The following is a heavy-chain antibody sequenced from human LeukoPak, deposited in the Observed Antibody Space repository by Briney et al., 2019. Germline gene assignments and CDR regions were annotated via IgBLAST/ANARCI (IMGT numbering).Heavy chain of an antibody. V-gene: IGHV1-18*01. CDR3: ARQVGQQLVDYSNYYYYYMDV. CDR1: GYTFTSYG. CDR2: ISAYNGNT. D-gene: IGHD6-13*01. J-gene: IGHJ6*03. Sequence: GASVKVSCKASGYTFTSYGISWVRQAPGQGREWMGWISAYNGNTNYAQKLQGRVTMTTDTSTSTAYMELRSLRSDDTAVYYCARQVGQQLVDYSNYYYYYMDVWGKGTTVTVSS.